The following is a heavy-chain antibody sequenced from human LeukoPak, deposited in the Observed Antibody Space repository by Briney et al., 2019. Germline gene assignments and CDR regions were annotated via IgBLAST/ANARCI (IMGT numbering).Heavy chain of an antibody. CDR1: GGSFSGYY. CDR2: INHSGST. V-gene: IGHV4-34*01. D-gene: IGHD3-16*02. CDR3: ARGSSSYDYVWGSYRHRFDY. Sequence: KSSETLSLTCAVYGGSFSGYYWSWIRQPPGKGLEWIGEINHSGSTNYNPSLKSRVTISVDTSKNQLSLKLSSVTAADTAVYYCARGSSSYDYVWGSYRHRFDYWGQGTLVTVSS. J-gene: IGHJ4*02.